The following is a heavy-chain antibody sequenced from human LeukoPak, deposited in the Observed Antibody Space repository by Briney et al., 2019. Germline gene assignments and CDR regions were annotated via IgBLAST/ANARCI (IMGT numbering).Heavy chain of an antibody. J-gene: IGHJ4*02. V-gene: IGHV4-59*01. CDR3: ARRGSGYSAPFDY. CDR1: GGSISSYY. D-gene: IGHD3-22*01. Sequence: PSETLSLTCTVSGGSISSYYWSWIRQPPGKGLEWIGSGYYSGSTNFNPSLKSRVTISVDTSKNQFPLKLSSVTAADTAVYYCARRGSGYSAPFDYWGQGTLVTVSS. CDR2: GYYSGST.